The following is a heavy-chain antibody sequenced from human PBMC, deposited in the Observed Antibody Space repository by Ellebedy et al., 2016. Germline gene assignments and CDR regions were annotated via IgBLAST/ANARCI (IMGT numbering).Heavy chain of an antibody. D-gene: IGHD3-10*01. CDR3: ARLGGDGSGSYYTNPIDY. CDR1: GYSFTNYW. J-gene: IGHJ4*02. V-gene: IGHV5-51*01. Sequence: GESLKISXKGSGYSFTNYWIGWVRQMPGKGLEWMGIIYPGDSDTRYSPSFQGQVTISADKSISTAFLQWSSLKASDTAMYYCARLGGDGSGSYYTNPIDYWGQGTLVTVSS. CDR2: IYPGDSDT.